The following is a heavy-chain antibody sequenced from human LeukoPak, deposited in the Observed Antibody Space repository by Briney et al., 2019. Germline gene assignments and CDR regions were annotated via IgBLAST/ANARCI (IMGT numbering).Heavy chain of an antibody. J-gene: IGHJ4*02. CDR1: GFTFRRYV. CDR2: ISGSGCST. D-gene: IGHD3-3*01. Sequence: RGSLRLSCAVSGFTFRRYVMTWVRQAPGTGLEWVSAISGSGCSTYYADSVKGRFTISRDNSKNTLYLQMNSLRAEDTAVYYCAKEVTYDLPTLWGQGTLVTVSS. V-gene: IGHV3-23*01. CDR3: AKEVTYDLPTL.